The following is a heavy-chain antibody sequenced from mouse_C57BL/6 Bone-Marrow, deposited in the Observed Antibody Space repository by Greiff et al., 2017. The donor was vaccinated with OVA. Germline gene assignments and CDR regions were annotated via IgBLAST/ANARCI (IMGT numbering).Heavy chain of an antibody. CDR3: ARASVVPFAY. J-gene: IGHJ3*01. D-gene: IGHD1-1*01. V-gene: IGHV5-15*01. CDR1: GFTFSDYG. CDR2: ISNLAYSI. Sequence: EVKLVESGGGLVQPGGSLKLSCAASGFTFSDYGMAWVRQAPRKGPEWVAFISNLAYSIYYADTVTGRFTISRENAKNTLYLEMSSLRSEDTAMYYCARASVVPFAYWGQGTLVTVSA.